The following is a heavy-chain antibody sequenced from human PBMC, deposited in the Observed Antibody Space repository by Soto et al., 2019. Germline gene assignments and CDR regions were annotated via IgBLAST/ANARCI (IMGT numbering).Heavy chain of an antibody. CDR1: GYSFTSYW. CDR2: IYPGDSRT. Sequence: PGESLKISCKGSGYSFTSYWIAWVRQMPGRGLEWMGIIYPGDSRTRYSPSFEGQVTISADKSISTAYLQWSSLKASDTAMYYCATSSSYYYDSSGYYQPWGQGTLVTVSS. CDR3: ATSSSYYYDSSGYYQP. D-gene: IGHD3-22*01. J-gene: IGHJ4*02. V-gene: IGHV5-51*01.